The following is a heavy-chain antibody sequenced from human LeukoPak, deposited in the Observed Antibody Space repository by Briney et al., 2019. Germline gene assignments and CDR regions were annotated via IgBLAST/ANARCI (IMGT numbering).Heavy chain of an antibody. CDR3: ARGVRITMVRGVIPYFDY. CDR1: GGSISSSSYY. V-gene: IGHV4-39*01. D-gene: IGHD3-10*01. Sequence: PSETLSLTCTVSGGSISSSSYYWGWIRQPPGKGLEWIGSIYYSGSTYYNPSLKSRVTISVDTSKNQFSLKLSSVTAADTAVYYCARGVRITMVRGVIPYFDYWGQGTLVTVSS. J-gene: IGHJ4*02. CDR2: IYYSGST.